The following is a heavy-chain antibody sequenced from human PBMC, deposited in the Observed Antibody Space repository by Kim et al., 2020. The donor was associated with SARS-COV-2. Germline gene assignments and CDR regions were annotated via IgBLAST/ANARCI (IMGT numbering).Heavy chain of an antibody. J-gene: IGHJ5*02. V-gene: IGHV1-69*13. CDR2: IIPIFGTA. D-gene: IGHD4-17*01. CDR1: GGTFSSYA. Sequence: SVKVSCKASGGTFSSYAISWVRQAPGQGLEWMGGIIPIFGTANYAQKFQGRVTITADESTSTAYMELSSLRSEDTAVYYCARVLVLMTTVTYSWFDPWGQGTLVTVSS. CDR3: ARVLVLMTTVTYSWFDP.